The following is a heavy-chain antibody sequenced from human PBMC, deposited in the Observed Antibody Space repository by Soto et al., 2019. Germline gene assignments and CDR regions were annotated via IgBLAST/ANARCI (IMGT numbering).Heavy chain of an antibody. V-gene: IGHV3-23*01. J-gene: IGHJ4*02. CDR1: GFTFSNYA. CDR2: ISGGGGTT. Sequence: EVQLLESGGGLVQPGGSLRLSCAASGFTFSNYAMSWVRQAPGKGLEWVSAISGGGGTTYYAGSVKGRFTISRGNSKTTLFLQMSSLRAEDTAVYYCAKFCVETGESSGWPWSFHYWGQGTLVTVSS. D-gene: IGHD6-25*01. CDR3: AKFCVETGESSGWPWSFHY.